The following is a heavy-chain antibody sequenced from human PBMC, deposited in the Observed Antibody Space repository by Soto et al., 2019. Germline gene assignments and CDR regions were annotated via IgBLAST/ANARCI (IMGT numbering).Heavy chain of an antibody. J-gene: IGHJ6*02. CDR2: INPSGGGT. V-gene: IGHV1-46*01. Sequence: QVQLVQSGTEVKKPGASVKVSCRASGYTFTSYFMHWVRQAPGQGLEWMGIINPSGGGTVYAQRFRGRVTMTRDTSTSTVYMELSGLRSEDTAVYYCARGPTGDPGYYYYGMDVWGQGTTVTVSS. CDR3: ARGPTGDPGYYYYGMDV. D-gene: IGHD7-27*01. CDR1: GYTFTSYF.